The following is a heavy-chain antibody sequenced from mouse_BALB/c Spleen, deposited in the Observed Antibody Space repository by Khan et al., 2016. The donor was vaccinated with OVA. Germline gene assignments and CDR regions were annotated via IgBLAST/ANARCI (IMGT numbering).Heavy chain of an antibody. D-gene: IGHD2-4*01. Sequence: QVQLKESGPGLVQPSQSLSITCTVSGFSLTTYGVHWVRQSPGKGLEWLGVIWSGGSTDYNAAFISRLSISKDNSKSQVFFKMNSLQANDTSIYYCARNYDYDEGLAYWGQGTLVIVSA. CDR3: ARNYDYDEGLAY. V-gene: IGHV2-2*02. CDR2: IWSGGST. J-gene: IGHJ3*01. CDR1: GFSLTTYG.